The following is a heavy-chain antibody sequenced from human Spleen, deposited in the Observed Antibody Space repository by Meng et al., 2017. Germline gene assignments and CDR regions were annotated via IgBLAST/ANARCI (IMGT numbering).Heavy chain of an antibody. CDR1: GGTFSSYA. J-gene: IGHJ4*02. Sequence: SVKVSCKASGGTFSSYAISWVRQAPGQGLEWMGGIIPIFGTANYAQKFQGRVTITADESTSTAYMELTRLRSDDTAVYYCARFGHRYYYDSGAYYYWGQGTLVTVSS. V-gene: IGHV1-69*13. CDR3: ARFGHRYYYDSGAYYY. D-gene: IGHD3-22*01. CDR2: IIPIFGTA.